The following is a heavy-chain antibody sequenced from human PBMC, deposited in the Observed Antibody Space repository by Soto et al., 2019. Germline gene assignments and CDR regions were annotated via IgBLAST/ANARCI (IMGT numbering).Heavy chain of an antibody. CDR2: ISSGGSVI. CDR3: AREPRDDYMISGGFDY. D-gene: IGHD4-4*01. V-gene: IGHV3-11*01. CDR1: GFTFSDYY. Sequence: QVQLVESGGGLVKPGGSLRLSCVASGFTFSDYYMSWFRQAPGKGLEWVSYISSGGSVIYSADSMKGRFTISRDNAKNSLYLQVNSQRAEDTAVYYCAREPRDDYMISGGFDYWGQGTLVTVSS. J-gene: IGHJ4*02.